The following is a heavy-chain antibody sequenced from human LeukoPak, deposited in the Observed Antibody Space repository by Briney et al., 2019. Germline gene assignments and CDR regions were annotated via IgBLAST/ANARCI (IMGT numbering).Heavy chain of an antibody. CDR1: GGSISTDY. V-gene: IGHV4-59*12. Sequence: SETLSLTCTVSGGSISTDYWSWIRQPPGKGPEWIAYGHHSGSTNYNPSLKSRVTISVDKSKNQFSLKLSSVTAADTAVYYCARESPYSSSWYLGYGMDVWGQGTTVTVSS. D-gene: IGHD6-13*01. CDR3: ARESPYSSSWYLGYGMDV. CDR2: GHHSGST. J-gene: IGHJ6*02.